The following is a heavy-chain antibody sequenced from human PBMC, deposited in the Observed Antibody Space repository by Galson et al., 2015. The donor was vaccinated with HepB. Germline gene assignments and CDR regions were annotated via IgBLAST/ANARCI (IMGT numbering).Heavy chain of an antibody. J-gene: IGHJ4*02. CDR3: ARGWDTDMTSNFDY. D-gene: IGHD5-18*01. CDR1: GFTYNNYW. CDR2: IKQDGSEK. V-gene: IGHV3-7*03. Sequence: SLRLSCAVSGFTYNNYWMSWVRQAPGRGLEWVANIKQDGSEKYYVDSVEGRFTVSRDNAKKTLYLDMNALSVEDTAVYYCARGWDTDMTSNFDYWGQGALVTVSS.